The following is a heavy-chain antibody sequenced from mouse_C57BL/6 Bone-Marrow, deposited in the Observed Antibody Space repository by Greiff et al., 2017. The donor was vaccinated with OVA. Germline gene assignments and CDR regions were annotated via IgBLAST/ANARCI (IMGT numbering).Heavy chain of an antibody. CDR3: ASTYSNSFAY. Sequence: EVMLVESGGGLVKPGGSLKLSCAASGFTFSSYAMSWVRQTPDKRLEWVATISDGGSYTYYPDNVKGRFTISRDNAKNNLYLQMSHLKSEDTAMYYCASTYSNSFAYWGQGTLVTVSA. V-gene: IGHV5-4*03. CDR1: GFTFSSYA. CDR2: ISDGGSYT. J-gene: IGHJ3*01. D-gene: IGHD2-5*01.